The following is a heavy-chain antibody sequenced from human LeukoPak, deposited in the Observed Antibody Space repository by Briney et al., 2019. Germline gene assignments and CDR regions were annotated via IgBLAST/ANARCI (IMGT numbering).Heavy chain of an antibody. CDR2: INHSGST. CDR1: GVSSSSSSYY. D-gene: IGHD6-13*01. Sequence: SETLSLTCTVSGVSSSSSSYYWGWIRQPPGKGLGWIGEINHSGSTNYNPSLKSRVTISVDTSKNQFSLKLSSVTAADTAVYYCARGSSSWSISRFDPWGQGTLVTVSS. CDR3: ARGSSSWSISRFDP. J-gene: IGHJ5*02. V-gene: IGHV4-39*07.